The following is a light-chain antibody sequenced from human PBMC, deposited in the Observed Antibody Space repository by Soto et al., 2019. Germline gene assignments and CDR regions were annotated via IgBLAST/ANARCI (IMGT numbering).Light chain of an antibody. V-gene: IGLV1-40*01. J-gene: IGLJ1*01. CDR2: GNS. Sequence: QPVLTQPPSVSGAPGQRVTISCTGSSSNIGAGYDVHWYQQLPGTAPKLLIYGNSNRPSGVPDRFSGSKSGSSASLAITGLQAEDDADYFCQSHDSSLSGNVFGTGTNLTVL. CDR3: QSHDSSLSGNV. CDR1: SSNIGAGYD.